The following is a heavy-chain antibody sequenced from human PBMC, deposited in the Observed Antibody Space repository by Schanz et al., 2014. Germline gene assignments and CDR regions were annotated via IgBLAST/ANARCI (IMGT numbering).Heavy chain of an antibody. V-gene: IGHV1-46*01. CDR3: ARVHTAAYHYDSPGAFDI. CDR2: INPSGGST. Sequence: QVQLVQSGAEVKKPGASVKVSCQASGYTFAGHAVHWVRQAPGQGPEWVGIINPSGGSTSYAQKFQGRVNMARDTVATAVHLEVTRLRTDDTAICCWARVHTAAYHYDSPGAFDIWGQGTRVTVSS. D-gene: IGHD3-22*01. CDR1: GYTFAGHA. J-gene: IGHJ3*02.